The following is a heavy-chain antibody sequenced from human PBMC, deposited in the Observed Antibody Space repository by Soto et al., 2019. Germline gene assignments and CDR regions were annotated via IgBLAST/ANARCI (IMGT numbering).Heavy chain of an antibody. V-gene: IGHV1-69*13. CDR2: IIPIFGTA. CDR3: AKVRYSSPMGYYYGMDV. Sequence: ASVKVSCKASGYTFATYGFSWVRQAPGLGLEWVGGIIPIFGTANYAQKFQGRVTITADESTSTSYMEVNNLRSEDTAVYYCAKVRYSSPMGYYYGMDVWGQGTTVTVSS. D-gene: IGHD6-19*01. J-gene: IGHJ6*02. CDR1: GYTFATYG.